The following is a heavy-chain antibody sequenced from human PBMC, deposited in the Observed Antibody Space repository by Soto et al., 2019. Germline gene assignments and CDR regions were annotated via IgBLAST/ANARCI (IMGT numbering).Heavy chain of an antibody. Sequence: SETLSLTCTVSGGSMSSYYWSWIRQPPGKGLEWIGYIYYSGSTNYNPSLKSRVTISVDTSKNQFSLKLSAVTAADTAVYYCARASAMIVVTDWGQGTLVTVS. J-gene: IGHJ4*02. CDR1: GGSMSSYY. D-gene: IGHD3-22*01. V-gene: IGHV4-59*01. CDR2: IYYSGST. CDR3: ARASAMIVVTD.